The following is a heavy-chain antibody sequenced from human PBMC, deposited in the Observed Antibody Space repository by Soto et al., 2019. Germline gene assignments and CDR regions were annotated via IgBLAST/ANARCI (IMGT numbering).Heavy chain of an antibody. J-gene: IGHJ4*02. CDR2: ISYDGSKK. V-gene: IGHV3-30*18. Sequence: QSGGSLRLSCAASGFTFSSYGMHWARQAPGKGLEWVAAISYDGSKKYYADSVKGRFTISRDNSENTLYLQMNSLRTDDTAVYYCANLVDYWGQGTLVTVSS. CDR3: ANLVDY. CDR1: GFTFSSYG.